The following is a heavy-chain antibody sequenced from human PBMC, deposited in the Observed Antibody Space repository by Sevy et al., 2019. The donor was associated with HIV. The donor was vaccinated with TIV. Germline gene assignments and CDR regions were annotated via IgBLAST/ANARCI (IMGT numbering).Heavy chain of an antibody. J-gene: IGHJ3*02. CDR1: GFTFSTYT. CDR2: ISFSSNYI. CDR3: ARPYGSGSWEAFDI. D-gene: IGHD3-10*01. V-gene: IGHV3-21*01. Sequence: GGSLRLSCAASGFTFSTYTMNWVRQAPGQGLEWVSSISFSSNYIYYADSVKGRITISRDNAKNSLYLQMSSLRAEDTAVYYCARPYGSGSWEAFDIWGQGTMVTVSS.